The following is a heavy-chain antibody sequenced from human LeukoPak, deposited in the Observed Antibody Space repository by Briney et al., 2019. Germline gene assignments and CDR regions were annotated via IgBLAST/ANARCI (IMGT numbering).Heavy chain of an antibody. CDR3: ARDEVTTAYYYYMDV. D-gene: IGHD4-17*01. V-gene: IGHV3-33*01. CDR2: IWYDGSNK. Sequence: PGGSLRLSCAASGFTFSSYGMHWVRQAPGKGLEWVAVIWYDGSNKYYADSVKGRFTISRDNSKNTLYLQMNSLRAEDTAVYYCARDEVTTAYYYYMDVWGKGTTVTVSS. J-gene: IGHJ6*03. CDR1: GFTFSSYG.